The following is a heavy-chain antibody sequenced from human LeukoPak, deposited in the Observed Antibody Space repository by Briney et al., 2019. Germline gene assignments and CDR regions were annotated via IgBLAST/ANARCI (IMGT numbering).Heavy chain of an antibody. D-gene: IGHD1-1*01. V-gene: IGHV3-23*01. CDR3: AKGYWNPGY. CDR1: GFTFSTYA. CDR2: ISGSGGST. Sequence: GGSLRLSCVASGFTFSTYAMTWVRQAPGKGLEWVSGISGSGGSTYYADSVKGRFTISRDNSKNTLYLQMNNLRAEDTALYYCAKGYWNPGYWGQGTLVTVSS. J-gene: IGHJ4*02.